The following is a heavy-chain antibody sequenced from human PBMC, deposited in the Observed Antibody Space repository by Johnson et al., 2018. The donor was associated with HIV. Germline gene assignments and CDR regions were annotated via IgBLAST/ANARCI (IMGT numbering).Heavy chain of an antibody. CDR1: GFTFDDYA. J-gene: IGHJ3*02. CDR2: ISWNSGSI. CDR3: AKDHAAAEGSEGAFDI. V-gene: IGHV3-9*01. D-gene: IGHD6-13*01. Sequence: VQLVESGGGLVQPGRSLRLSCAASGFTFDDYAMHWVRQAPGKGLEWVSGISWNSGSIGYADSVKGRFTLSRDNAKNSLYLQMNSLRAEDTALYYCAKDHAAAEGSEGAFDIWGQGTMVTVSS.